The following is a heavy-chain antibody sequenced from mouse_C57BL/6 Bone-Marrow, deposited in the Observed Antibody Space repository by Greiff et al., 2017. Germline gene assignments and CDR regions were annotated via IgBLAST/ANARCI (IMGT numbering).Heavy chain of an antibody. Sequence: EVKLMESGPGLVKPSQSLSITCSVTGYSITSGYYWNWIRQFPGNKLEWMGYISYDGSNNYNPSLKNRISITRDTSKNQFFLKLNSVTTEDTATXYCSRRSYDYDVGAMDDWGQGTSVTVSS. CDR1: GYSITSGYY. J-gene: IGHJ4*01. CDR3: SRRSYDYDVGAMDD. CDR2: ISYDGSN. D-gene: IGHD2-4*01. V-gene: IGHV3-6*01.